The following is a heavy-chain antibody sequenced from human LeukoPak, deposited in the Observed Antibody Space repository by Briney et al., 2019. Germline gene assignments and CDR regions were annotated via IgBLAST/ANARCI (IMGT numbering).Heavy chain of an antibody. D-gene: IGHD3-22*01. J-gene: IGHJ4*02. CDR3: ARDALEYYDSSGYYP. V-gene: IGHV1-18*01. CDR2: ISAYNGNT. CDR1: GGTFSSYA. Sequence: ASVKVSCKASGGTFSSYAISWVRQAPGQGLEWMGWISAYNGNTNYAQKLQGRVTMTTDTSTSTAYMELRSLRSDDTAVYYCARDALEYYDSSGYYPWGQGTLVTVSS.